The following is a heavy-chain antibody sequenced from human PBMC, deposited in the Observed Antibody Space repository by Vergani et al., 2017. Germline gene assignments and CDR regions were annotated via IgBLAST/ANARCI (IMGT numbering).Heavy chain of an antibody. V-gene: IGHV4-4*03. CDR3: PMYQDTAMMPFAFDG. CDR2: IYHSGST. D-gene: IGHD5-18*01. J-gene: IGHJ3*01. Sequence: QVQLQESGPGLVKPPGTLSLTCAVSGGSISSSNWWSWVRQPPGKGLEWIGEIYHSGSTNYTPSLKSRGTRSVGKSKNHFSLKRSSVTAAVTAVYYCPMYQDTAMMPFAFDGWGQGTMVTVSS. CDR1: GGSISSSNW.